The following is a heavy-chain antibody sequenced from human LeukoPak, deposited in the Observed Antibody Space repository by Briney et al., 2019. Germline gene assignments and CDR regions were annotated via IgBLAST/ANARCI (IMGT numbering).Heavy chain of an antibody. D-gene: IGHD6-13*01. CDR1: GFSFKDYY. Sequence: PGGSLRLSCAASGFSFKDYYFSWLRQAPGKGLEGVSFINVNDGAMYYAGFVKGRFTISRDNAKSSLYLEMNSLRVEDTAVYYCARGPRILAAGSYYFDYWGQGSLVTVSS. J-gene: IGHJ4*02. CDR2: INVNDGAM. V-gene: IGHV3-11*01. CDR3: ARGPRILAAGSYYFDY.